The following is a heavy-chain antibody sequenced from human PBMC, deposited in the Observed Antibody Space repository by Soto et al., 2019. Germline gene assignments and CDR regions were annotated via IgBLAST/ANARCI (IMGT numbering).Heavy chain of an antibody. CDR2: IHAGNGKT. J-gene: IGHJ4*02. D-gene: IGHD6-6*01. Sequence: QVQFVQSGAEVKRPGASVTVSCKASGYTFTSHAGHWVRQAPGERLECMGWIHAGNGKTKYSQSFQSRVTFTSATSAGTVFMELSSLKSEDTAVYYCARGGRVAAHAFDYWGQGTRVTVSS. CDR3: ARGGRVAAHAFDY. CDR1: GYTFTSHA. V-gene: IGHV1-3*01.